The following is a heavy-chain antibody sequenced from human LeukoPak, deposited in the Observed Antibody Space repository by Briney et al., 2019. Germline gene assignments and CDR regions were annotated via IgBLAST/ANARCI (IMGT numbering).Heavy chain of an antibody. D-gene: IGHD3-10*01. J-gene: IGHJ4*02. Sequence: ASVKVSCKSSGYTFNNFAISWVRQAPGQGLEWMGLISAHTGLTYYAQNLQDRVSVTTDTSTNTTYLELRSLKFDDTAVYYCARVVGSLSMVRGVMDYWGQGTLVTVSS. V-gene: IGHV1-18*01. CDR3: ARVVGSLSMVRGVMDY. CDR2: ISAHTGLT. CDR1: GYTFNNFA.